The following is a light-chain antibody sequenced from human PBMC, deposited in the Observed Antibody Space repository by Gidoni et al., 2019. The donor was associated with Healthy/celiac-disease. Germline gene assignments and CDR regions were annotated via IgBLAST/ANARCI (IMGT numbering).Light chain of an antibody. Sequence: EIVMTQSPATLSVSPGERATLSCRDSQSVSSKLAWYHQKPGQAPRLLIYGASTRATGIPARFSGSGSGTEFTLTISSLQSEDFAVYYCQKYNNWPPLTFGGGTKVEIK. V-gene: IGKV3-15*01. J-gene: IGKJ4*01. CDR3: QKYNNWPPLT. CDR2: GAS. CDR1: QSVSSK.